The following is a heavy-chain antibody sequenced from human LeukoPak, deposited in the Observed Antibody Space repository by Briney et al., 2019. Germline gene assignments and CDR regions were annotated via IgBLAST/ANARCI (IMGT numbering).Heavy chain of an antibody. CDR1: GYTLTELS. D-gene: IGHD3-22*01. J-gene: IGHJ4*02. Sequence: ASVKVSCKVSGYTLTELSMHWVRQAPGKGLEWMGGFDPEDGETIYAQKFQGRVTMTEDTSTDTAYMELSSLRSEDTAVYYCATGFYYYDSSVYSLAYGGEGPLATVS. CDR2: FDPEDGET. V-gene: IGHV1-24*01. CDR3: ATGFYYYDSSVYSLAY.